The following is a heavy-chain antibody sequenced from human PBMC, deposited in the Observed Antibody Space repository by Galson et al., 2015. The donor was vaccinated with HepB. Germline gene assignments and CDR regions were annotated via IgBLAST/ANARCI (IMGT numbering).Heavy chain of an antibody. Sequence: ETLSLTCAVSGGSISSSNWWSWVRQPPGKGLEWIGEIYHSGSTNYNPSLKSRVTISVDKSKNQFSLKLSSVTAADTAVYYCARVLNYDYIWGSYRYNWFDPWGQGTLVTVSS. J-gene: IGHJ5*02. CDR1: GGSISSSNW. V-gene: IGHV4-4*02. D-gene: IGHD3-16*02. CDR2: IYHSGST. CDR3: ARVLNYDYIWGSYRYNWFDP.